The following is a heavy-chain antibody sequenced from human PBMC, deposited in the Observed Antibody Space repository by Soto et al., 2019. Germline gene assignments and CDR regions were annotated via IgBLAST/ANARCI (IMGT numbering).Heavy chain of an antibody. V-gene: IGHV3-53*01. CDR3: GASPGGGGY. CDR1: GFTVSNNY. J-gene: IGHJ4*02. Sequence: EVQLVESGGGLIQPGGSLRLSCAVSGFTVSNNYMSWVRQAPGKGLEGVSVIYSGGYTAYGDSVKGRFTISRDNSKKPLSLQKNSPGAGQRGFFFGGASPGGGGYWGQGTLVTVSS. D-gene: IGHD3-10*01. CDR2: IYSGGYT.